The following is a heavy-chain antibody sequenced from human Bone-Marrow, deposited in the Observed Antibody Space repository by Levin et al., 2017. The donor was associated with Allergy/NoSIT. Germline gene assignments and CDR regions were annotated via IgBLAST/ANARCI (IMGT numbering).Heavy chain of an antibody. CDR3: AKDGMTTVTFYYYYYYMDV. CDR2: ISGSGGST. J-gene: IGHJ6*03. CDR1: GFTFSSYA. Sequence: GESLKISCAASGFTFSSYAMSWVRQAPGKGLEWVSAISGSGGSTYYADSVKGRFTISRDNSKNTLYLQMNSLRAEDTAVYYCAKDGMTTVTFYYYYYYMDVWGKGTTVTVSS. V-gene: IGHV3-23*01. D-gene: IGHD4-17*01.